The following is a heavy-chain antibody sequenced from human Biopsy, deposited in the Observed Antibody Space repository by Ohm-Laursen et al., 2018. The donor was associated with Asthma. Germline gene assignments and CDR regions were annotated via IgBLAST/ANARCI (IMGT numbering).Heavy chain of an antibody. Sequence: SSVKVSCKSLGGTFNTYVIGWVRQAPGQGLEWMGGINSVFGTTTYPQEFQDRVTITADDSTSTVYMELSSLRSEDTAVYYCARKAGSCISRTCYSLDFWGQGTLDTVSS. J-gene: IGHJ4*02. V-gene: IGHV1-69*01. D-gene: IGHD2-2*01. CDR1: GGTFNTYV. CDR3: ARKAGSCISRTCYSLDF. CDR2: INSVFGTT.